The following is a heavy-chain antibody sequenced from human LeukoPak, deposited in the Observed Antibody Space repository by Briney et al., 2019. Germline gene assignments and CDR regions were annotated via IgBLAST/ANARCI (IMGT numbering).Heavy chain of an antibody. CDR2: ISGTGGST. D-gene: IGHD6-19*01. J-gene: IGHJ3*02. CDR3: IKQWLYLGAFDI. CDR1: GFAFSSYA. V-gene: IGHV3-23*01. Sequence: PGGSLRLSCAASGFAFSSYAMSWVRQAPGQGLEWVSAISGTGGSTDYADSVKGRFTISRDNSKNTLYLQMDSLRAEDTAVYYCIKQWLYLGAFDIWGQGTMVTVSS.